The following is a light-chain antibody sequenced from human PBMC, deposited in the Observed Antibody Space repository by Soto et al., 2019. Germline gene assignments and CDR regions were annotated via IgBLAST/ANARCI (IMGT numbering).Light chain of an antibody. Sequence: QSALTQPASVFGSPGQSITISCTGTSRDVGRYNLVSWYQQHPGKAPKLLIYEDVERPSGISDRFSASKSGNTASLTISGLQTEDEADYYCCSYTGGTSVVFGGGTKLTVL. CDR1: SRDVGRYNL. V-gene: IGLV2-23*01. CDR3: CSYTGGTSVV. CDR2: EDV. J-gene: IGLJ2*01.